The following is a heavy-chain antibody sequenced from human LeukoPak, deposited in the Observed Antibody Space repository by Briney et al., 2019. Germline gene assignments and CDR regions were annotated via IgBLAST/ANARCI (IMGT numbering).Heavy chain of an antibody. CDR3: ARVSRPYSTRGQQQLLRSGYYYGMDV. CDR2: INHSGST. D-gene: IGHD6-13*01. J-gene: IGHJ6*04. Sequence: SETLSLTCAVYGGSFSGYYWSWIRQPPGKGLEWIGEINHSGSTNYNPSLKSRVTISVDTSKNQFSLKLSSVTAADTAVYYCARVSRPYSTRGQQQLLRSGYYYGMDVWGKGTTVTVSS. V-gene: IGHV4-34*01. CDR1: GGSFSGYY.